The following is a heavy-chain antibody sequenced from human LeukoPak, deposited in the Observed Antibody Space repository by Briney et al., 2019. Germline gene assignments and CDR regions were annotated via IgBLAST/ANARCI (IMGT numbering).Heavy chain of an antibody. Sequence: GGSLRLSCAASGFTFSSYGMHWVRQAPGKGLEWVAVIWYDGSNKYYADSVKGRFTISRDNSKNTLYLQMNSPRAEDTAVYYCAKDLELGATGGDDYWGQGTLVTVSS. J-gene: IGHJ4*02. D-gene: IGHD1-26*01. CDR3: AKDLELGATGGDDY. V-gene: IGHV3-33*06. CDR2: IWYDGSNK. CDR1: GFTFSSYG.